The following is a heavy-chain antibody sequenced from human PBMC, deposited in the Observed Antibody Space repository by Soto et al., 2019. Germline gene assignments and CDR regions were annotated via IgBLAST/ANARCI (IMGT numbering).Heavy chain of an antibody. CDR1: GFTFSSYA. Sequence: EVQLLESGGGLVQPGGSLRLSCAASGFTFSSYAMSWVRQAPGKGLEWVSAISGSGISTYYADSVKGRFTISRDNSKTTLYLQMNTLRAEDTAVPYCGKEAGYSYGYDGMAVWGQGTTVTVSS. J-gene: IGHJ6*02. CDR2: ISGSGIST. CDR3: GKEAGYSYGYDGMAV. V-gene: IGHV3-23*01. D-gene: IGHD5-18*01.